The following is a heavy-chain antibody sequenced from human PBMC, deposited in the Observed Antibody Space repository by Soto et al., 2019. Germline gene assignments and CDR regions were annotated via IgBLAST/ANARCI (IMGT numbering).Heavy chain of an antibody. J-gene: IGHJ4*02. CDR3: ARSDITMVRGVMSY. CDR1: GGSISSSSYY. D-gene: IGHD3-10*01. Sequence: SETLSLTCTVSGGSISSSSYYWGWIRQPPGKGLEWIGSIYYSGSTYYNPSLKSRVTISVDTSKNQFSLKLSSVTAADTAVYYCARSDITMVRGVMSYWGQGTLVT. CDR2: IYYSGST. V-gene: IGHV4-39*01.